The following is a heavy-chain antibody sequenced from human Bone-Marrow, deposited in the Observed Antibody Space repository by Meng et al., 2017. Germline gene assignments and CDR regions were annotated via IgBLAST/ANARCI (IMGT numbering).Heavy chain of an antibody. D-gene: IGHD6-13*01. V-gene: IGHV1-18*01. CDR1: GFTFTSYG. CDR3: ARDRAYSSSWWCAFDI. Sequence: GESLKISCAASGFTFTSYGISWVRQAPGQGLEWMGWISAYNGNTNYAQKLQGRVTMTTDTSTSTAYMELRSLRSDDTAVYYCARDRAYSSSWWCAFDIWGQGTMVTVSS. J-gene: IGHJ3*02. CDR2: ISAYNGNT.